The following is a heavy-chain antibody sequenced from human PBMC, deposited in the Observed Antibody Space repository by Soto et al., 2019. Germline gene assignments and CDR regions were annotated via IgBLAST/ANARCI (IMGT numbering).Heavy chain of an antibody. CDR3: ARVITGTTQYYYYGMDV. V-gene: IGHV3-33*01. CDR1: GFTFSSYG. CDR2: IWYDGSNK. D-gene: IGHD1-7*01. Sequence: LRLSCAASGFTFSSYGMHWVRQAPGKGLEWVAVIWYDGSNKYYADSVKGRFTISRDNSKNTLYLQMNSLRAEDTAVYYCARVITGTTQYYYYGMDVWGQGTTVTVSS. J-gene: IGHJ6*02.